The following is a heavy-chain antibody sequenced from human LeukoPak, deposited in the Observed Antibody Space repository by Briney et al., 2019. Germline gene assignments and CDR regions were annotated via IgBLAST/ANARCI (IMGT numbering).Heavy chain of an antibody. J-gene: IGHJ6*02. CDR3: AKDLGGLYYYYYGMDV. CDR1: GFTFSSYW. V-gene: IGHV3-23*01. Sequence: GGSLRLSCAASGFTFSSYWMHWVRQAPGKGLEWVSAISGSGGSTYYADSVKGRFTISRDNSKNTLYLQMNSLRAEDTAVYYCAKDLGGLYYYYYGMDVWGQGTTVTVSS. D-gene: IGHD3-16*01. CDR2: ISGSGGST.